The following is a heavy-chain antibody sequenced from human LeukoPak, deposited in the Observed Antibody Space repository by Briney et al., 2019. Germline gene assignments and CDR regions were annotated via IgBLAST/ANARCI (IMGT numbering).Heavy chain of an antibody. D-gene: IGHD2-21*02. J-gene: IGHJ6*02. V-gene: IGHV4-39*01. CDR3: ARQEAVTATYFYGMDV. CDR2: IYYTGST. CDR1: GGSISTGSYY. Sequence: SETLSLTCTVSGGSISTGSYYWGWIRQPPGKGLEWIGSIYYTGSTYYNPSLKSRVTVSLDTSKTQFSLKMTSMTAADTAVYYCARQEAVTATYFYGMDVCGQGTTVTVSS.